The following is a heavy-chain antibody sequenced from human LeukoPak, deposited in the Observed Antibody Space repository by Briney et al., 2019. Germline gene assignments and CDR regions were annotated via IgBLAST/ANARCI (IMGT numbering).Heavy chain of an antibody. CDR3: AKADTGGNYFDH. CDR1: GFAFSSNW. Sequence: GGSLRLSCAASGFAFSSNWMSWVRQAPGRGLEWVSAIDVGGGNTYYADSVKGRFTFSRDNFKNTLHLQMNSLRAEDTAVYYCAKADTGGNYFDHWGQGTLVTVSS. V-gene: IGHV3-23*01. CDR2: IDVGGGNT. J-gene: IGHJ4*02. D-gene: IGHD1-26*01.